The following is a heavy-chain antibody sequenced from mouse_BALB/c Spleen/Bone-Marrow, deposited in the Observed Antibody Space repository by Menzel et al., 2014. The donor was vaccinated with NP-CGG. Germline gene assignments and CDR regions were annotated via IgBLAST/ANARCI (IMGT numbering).Heavy chain of an antibody. CDR2: IRNKPNGYTT. CDR1: GFTFTAYY. CDR3: TRDMGLLRFDY. J-gene: IGHJ2*01. Sequence: EVMLVESGGGLVQPGGSLRLSCATSGFTFTAYYMSWVRQPPGKALEWLGFIRNKPNGYTTEYSASVKGRFTISRDNSQSILYLQMNTLRVEDSATYYCTRDMGLLRFDYWGQGTTLTVSS. V-gene: IGHV7-3*02. D-gene: IGHD1-1*01.